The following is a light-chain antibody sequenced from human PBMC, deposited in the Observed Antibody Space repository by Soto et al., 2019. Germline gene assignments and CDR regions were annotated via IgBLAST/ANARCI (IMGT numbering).Light chain of an antibody. CDR3: QSYDSSNYVV. CDR2: EDN. V-gene: IGLV6-57*04. J-gene: IGLJ2*01. Sequence: NFMLTQPHSVSESPGKTVTISCTRSSGSIASNYVQWYQQRPGSAPTTVIYEDNQRPSGVPDRFSGSIDSSSNSASLTISGLKTEDEADDYCQSYDSSNYVVFGGGTKLTVL. CDR1: SGSIASNY.